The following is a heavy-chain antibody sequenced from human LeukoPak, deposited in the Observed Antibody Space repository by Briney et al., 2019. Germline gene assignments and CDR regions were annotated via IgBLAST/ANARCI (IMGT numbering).Heavy chain of an antibody. D-gene: IGHD3-16*01. CDR2: ISGSGAST. V-gene: IGHV3-23*01. CDR1: GFTFSSYA. J-gene: IGHJ3*02. Sequence: TGGSLRLSCAASGFTFSSYAMNWVRQAPGKGLEWVSAISGSGASTYYADSVKGRFTISRDNSKNTLYVQMNSLRAEDTAVYYCAKSQFGGVFDGFDIWGQGTMVTVSS. CDR3: AKSQFGGVFDGFDI.